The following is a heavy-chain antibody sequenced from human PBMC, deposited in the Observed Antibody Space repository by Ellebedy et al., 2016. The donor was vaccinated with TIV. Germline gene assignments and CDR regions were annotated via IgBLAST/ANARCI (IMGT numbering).Heavy chain of an antibody. Sequence: MPSETLSLTCTVSGGSISSYYWSRIRQPAGKGLEWIGRIYTSGTTYYNPSLKSRVTVSVDTSKNQFYLNLSSVTAADTAVYYCARDRINWFDPWGQGTLVTVSS. V-gene: IGHV4-4*07. CDR1: GGSISSYY. D-gene: IGHD2-15*01. J-gene: IGHJ5*02. CDR3: ARDRINWFDP. CDR2: IYTSGTT.